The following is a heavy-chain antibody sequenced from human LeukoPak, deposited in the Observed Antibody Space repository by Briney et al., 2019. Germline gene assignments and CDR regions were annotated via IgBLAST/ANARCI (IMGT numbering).Heavy chain of an antibody. D-gene: IGHD6-13*01. J-gene: IGHJ5*02. CDR3: ARDLQQLVQRSGS. V-gene: IGHV3-53*01. Sequence: PGGSLRLSCAASVFTVTTKTMSWVRQAPGKGLEWVSDIYSGGNTDYRDSVKGRFTIYRDTSKNTLYLQMNSLTVEDTGVYYCARDLQQLVQRSGSWGQGTLVTVSS. CDR2: IYSGGNT. CDR1: VFTVTTKT.